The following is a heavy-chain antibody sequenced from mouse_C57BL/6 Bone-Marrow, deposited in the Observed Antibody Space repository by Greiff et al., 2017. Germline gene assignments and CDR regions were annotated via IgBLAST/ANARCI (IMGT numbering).Heavy chain of an antibody. CDR2: INPRTGGT. V-gene: IGHV1-42*01. CDR1: GYSFTGYY. J-gene: IGHJ3*01. D-gene: IGHD1-1*01. CDR3: ARGATVGATSDFAY. Sequence: VQLQQSGPELVKPGASVKISCKASGYSFTGYYMNWVKQSPEKSLEWIGEINPRTGGTTYNQKFKAKATLTVDKSSSTAYMQLKSLTSEDSAVYYCARGATVGATSDFAYWGQGTLVTVSA.